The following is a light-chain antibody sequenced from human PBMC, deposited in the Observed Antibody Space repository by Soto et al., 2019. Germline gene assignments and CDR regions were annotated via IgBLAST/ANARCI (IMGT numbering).Light chain of an antibody. Sequence: VLTQSPGTLSLSPGARATLSCRASENIYTSYVAWFQQRPGQPPRLLIYDESSRAAGVPDRFSGSGSGTDFTLTISRLEPEDFALYYCQRYGGSPPYTFGQGTKVEIK. J-gene: IGKJ2*01. CDR2: DES. CDR3: QRYGGSPPYT. CDR1: ENIYTSY. V-gene: IGKV3-20*01.